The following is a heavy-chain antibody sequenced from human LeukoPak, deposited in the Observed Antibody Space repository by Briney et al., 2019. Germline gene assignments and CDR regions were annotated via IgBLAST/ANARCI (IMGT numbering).Heavy chain of an antibody. CDR3: AKDMRYDSSGYFDY. CDR1: GFTFSIAW. Sequence: GGSLRLSCAASGFTFSIAWMTWVRQAPGKGLEWVGRIKSKTDGGTTDYAAPVKGRFTISRDDSKNTLYLQMNSLKTEDTAVYYCAKDMRYDSSGYFDYWGQGTLVTVSS. CDR2: IKSKTDGGTT. D-gene: IGHD3-22*01. J-gene: IGHJ4*02. V-gene: IGHV3-15*01.